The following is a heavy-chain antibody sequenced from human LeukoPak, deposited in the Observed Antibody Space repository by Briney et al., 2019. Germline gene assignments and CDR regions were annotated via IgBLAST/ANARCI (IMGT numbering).Heavy chain of an antibody. CDR3: ATDPTVAGTSEYFQH. Sequence: PGGSLRLSCAASGFIFSNYAMHWVRQAPGKGLAYVSAISGSGGSTYYADSVKGRCTISRDNSKNTLYLEMNSLRAEDTAVYYCATDPTVAGTSEYFQHWGQGTLVTVSS. J-gene: IGHJ1*01. D-gene: IGHD6-19*01. CDR2: ISGSGGST. V-gene: IGHV3-64*04. CDR1: GFIFSNYA.